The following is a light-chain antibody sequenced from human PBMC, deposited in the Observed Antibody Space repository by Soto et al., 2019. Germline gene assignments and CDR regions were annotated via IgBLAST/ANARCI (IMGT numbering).Light chain of an antibody. V-gene: IGKV1D-12*01. Sequence: DIQMTQSPSSVSASVGDRVTISCQASQGISRSLAWYQQKPGKDPKLLIYAASSLQSGVPSRFSGSGFGTDFTLTISSLQPEDFAVYYCQHYDSLRWTFGLGTKVDIK. J-gene: IGKJ1*01. CDR3: QHYDSLRWT. CDR1: QGISRS. CDR2: AAS.